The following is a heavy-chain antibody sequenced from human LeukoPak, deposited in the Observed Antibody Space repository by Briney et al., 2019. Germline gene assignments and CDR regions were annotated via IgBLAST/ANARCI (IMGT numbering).Heavy chain of an antibody. D-gene: IGHD5-18*01. V-gene: IGHV3-49*04. CDR3: TRGSSKDTAMVTSLDY. CDR2: IRSKAYGGTT. J-gene: IGHJ4*02. CDR1: GFTFGDYA. Sequence: PGGSLRLSCTASGFTFGDYAMSWVRQAPGKGLEWVGFIRSKAYGGTTEYAASVKGRFTISGDDSKSIAYLQMNSLKTEDTAVHYCTRGSSKDTAMVTSLDYWGQGTLVTVSP.